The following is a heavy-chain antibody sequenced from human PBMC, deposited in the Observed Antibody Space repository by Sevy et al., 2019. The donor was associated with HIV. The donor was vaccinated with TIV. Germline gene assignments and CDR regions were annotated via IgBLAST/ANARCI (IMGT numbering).Heavy chain of an antibody. Sequence: SETLSLTCGVSGYSISTGYYWGWIRQPPGKGLEWIGSLYHIGSTYDNPSFKSRVTISVDKSKNQFSLKLSSVTAPDTAVYYCAGAEWLATSYYFDYWGQGILVTVSS. V-gene: IGHV4-38-2*01. CDR3: AGAEWLATSYYFDY. D-gene: IGHD6-19*01. J-gene: IGHJ4*02. CDR1: GYSISTGYY. CDR2: LYHIGST.